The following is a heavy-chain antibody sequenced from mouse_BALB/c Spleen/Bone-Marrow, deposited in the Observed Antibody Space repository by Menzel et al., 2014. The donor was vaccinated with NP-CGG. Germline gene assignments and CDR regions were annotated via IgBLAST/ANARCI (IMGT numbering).Heavy chain of an antibody. J-gene: IGHJ4*01. Sequence: VQLQQSGPELVKPGASVKVSCKASGYAFTSYNMYWVKQSHGKSLEWIGCIDPYNGGTSYNQKFKGKATLTVDKSSRTAYMHLNSLTSEDSAVYYYAREIIHYFAMDYWGQGTSVTVSS. CDR2: IDPYNGGT. CDR1: GYAFTSYN. D-gene: IGHD5-1-1*01. CDR3: AREIIHYFAMDY. V-gene: IGHV1S135*01.